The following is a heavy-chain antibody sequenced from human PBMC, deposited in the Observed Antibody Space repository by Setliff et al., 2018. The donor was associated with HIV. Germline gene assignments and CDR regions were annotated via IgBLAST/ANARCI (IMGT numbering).Heavy chain of an antibody. V-gene: IGHV5-51*01. CDR3: ARRRGRHYGMDV. CDR2: IDPGDSDT. CDR1: GYSFTNYW. D-gene: IGHD1-1*01. Sequence: GESLKISCKGSGYSFTNYWIAWVRQMSGKGLEWMGSIDPGDSDTRYSPSFQGQVTISADKSISTAYLQWSSLTASDTAMYYCARRRGRHYGMDVWGQGTTVTVSS. J-gene: IGHJ6*02.